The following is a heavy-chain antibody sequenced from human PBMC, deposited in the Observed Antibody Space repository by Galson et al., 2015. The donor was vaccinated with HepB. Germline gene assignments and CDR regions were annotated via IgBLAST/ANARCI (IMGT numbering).Heavy chain of an antibody. CDR2: ISYDGSNK. CDR3: ASITMIVVVMEGTNDAFDI. Sequence: SLRLSCAASGFTFSSYAMHWVRQAPGKGLEWVAVISYDGSNKYYADSVKGRFTISRDNSKNTLYLQMNSLRAEDTAVYYCASITMIVVVMEGTNDAFDIWGQGTMVTVSS. CDR1: GFTFSSYA. D-gene: IGHD3-22*01. J-gene: IGHJ3*02. V-gene: IGHV3-30*04.